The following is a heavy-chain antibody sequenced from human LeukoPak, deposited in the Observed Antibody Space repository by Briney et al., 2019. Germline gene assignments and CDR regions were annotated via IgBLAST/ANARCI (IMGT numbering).Heavy chain of an antibody. J-gene: IGHJ6*03. CDR1: GGSIRSDNYY. V-gene: IGHV4-61*02. CDR2: INTSGNT. Sequence: SQTLSLTCTVSGGSIRSDNYYWSWIRQPAGKGLEWIGRINTSGNTNYNPSLESRVTISVDKSKNQFSLKLSSVTAADTAVYFCARDSAYGDTYYYYSYMDVWGKGTTVTISS. D-gene: IGHD4-17*01. CDR3: ARDSAYGDTYYYYSYMDV.